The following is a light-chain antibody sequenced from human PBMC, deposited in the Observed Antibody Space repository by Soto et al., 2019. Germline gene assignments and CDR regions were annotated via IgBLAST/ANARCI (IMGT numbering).Light chain of an antibody. J-gene: IGLJ1*01. CDR3: CSYAGSYTFYV. V-gene: IGLV2-11*01. CDR1: TSDVGGYNY. CDR2: DVT. Sequence: QSALTQPRSVSGSPGQSVTIPCTGSTSDVGGYNYVSWYQKHPGRAPKLMIYDVTKRPSGVPDRFSGSKSGNTASLTISGLQAEDEAAYYCCSYAGSYTFYVFGTGTKVTVL.